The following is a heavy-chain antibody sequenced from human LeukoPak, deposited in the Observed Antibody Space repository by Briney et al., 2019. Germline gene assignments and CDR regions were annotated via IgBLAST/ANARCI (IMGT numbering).Heavy chain of an antibody. CDR2: IYYSGST. V-gene: IGHV4-59*08. D-gene: IGHD2-15*01. J-gene: IGHJ4*02. CDR1: GGSISSYY. CDR3: ARRSEFDNTHYHYFDY. Sequence: PSETLSLTCTVSGGSISSYYWSWIRQPPGKGLEWIGYIYYSGSTNYNPSLKSRVTISVDTSKNRFSLILHSVAAADTAVYYCARRSEFDNTHYHYFDYWGQGALVTVSS.